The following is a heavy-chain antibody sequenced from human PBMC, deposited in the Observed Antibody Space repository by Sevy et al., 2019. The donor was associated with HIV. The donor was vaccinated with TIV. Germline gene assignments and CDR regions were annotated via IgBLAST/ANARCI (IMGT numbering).Heavy chain of an antibody. D-gene: IGHD1-26*01. J-gene: IGHJ4*02. CDR3: AGENAWGRGYS. Sequence: SETLSLTCTVSGGSITSLYWNWIRQPPGKGLEWIANIYYNVHINYNPSLKSRVTLSLDTSKNQFSLRLGSMTAADTAMYYCAGENAWGRGYSWGQGTLVTVSS. CDR2: IYYNVHI. V-gene: IGHV4-59*08. CDR1: GGSITSLY.